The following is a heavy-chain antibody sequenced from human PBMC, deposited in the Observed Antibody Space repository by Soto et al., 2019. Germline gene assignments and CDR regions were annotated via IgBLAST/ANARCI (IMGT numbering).Heavy chain of an antibody. V-gene: IGHV4-61*01. CDR3: ARDPLLWFGDASAFDI. D-gene: IGHD3-10*01. CDR1: GGSVSSGSYY. J-gene: IGHJ3*02. Sequence: SETLSLTCTVSGGSVSSGSYYWSWIRQPPGKGLEWIGYIYYSGSTNYNPSLKSRVTISVDTSKNQFSLKLSSVTAADTAVYYCARDPLLWFGDASAFDIWGQGTMVTVSS. CDR2: IYYSGST.